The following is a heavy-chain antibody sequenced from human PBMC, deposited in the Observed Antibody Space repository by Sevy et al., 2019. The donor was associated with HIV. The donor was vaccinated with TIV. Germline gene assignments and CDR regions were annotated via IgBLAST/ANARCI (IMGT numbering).Heavy chain of an antibody. V-gene: IGHV3-7*01. CDR1: GFKFSDYW. CDR3: AREVGGFNWRPYYFDS. J-gene: IGHJ4*02. D-gene: IGHD3-3*01. CDR2: IKQDESEK. Sequence: GGSLRLSCAASGFKFSDYWMSWVRQSPGKGLEWVATIKQDESEKYYVKSVKGRFAISRDNGKNSVSLQMNGLRVEDTALYYSAREVGGFNWRPYYFDSWGQGTLVTVSS.